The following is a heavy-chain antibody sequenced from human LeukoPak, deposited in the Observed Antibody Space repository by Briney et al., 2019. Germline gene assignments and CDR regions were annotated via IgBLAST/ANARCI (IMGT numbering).Heavy chain of an antibody. V-gene: IGHV1-2*02. Sequence: GASVKVSCKASGYTFTGYCMHWVRQAPGQGLEWMGWINPNSGGTNYAQKFQGRVTMTRDTSISTAYMELSRLRPDDTAVYYCARDPSDDYYYYYYMDVWGKGTTVTVSS. J-gene: IGHJ6*03. CDR3: ARDPSDDYYYYYYMDV. CDR2: INPNSGGT. CDR1: GYTFTGYC.